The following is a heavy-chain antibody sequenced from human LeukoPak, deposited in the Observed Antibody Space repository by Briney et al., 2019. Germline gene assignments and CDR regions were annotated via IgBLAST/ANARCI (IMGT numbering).Heavy chain of an antibody. CDR3: TTGYAA. J-gene: IGHJ5*02. Sequence: ASVKVSCKVSGSSVTDRSMNWVRQDPGNGLEWMGGFDPEDGERMYAQKFEGRVTMTEDTSTDTAYMELNNLTSADTAVYNCTTGYAAWGQGTLVSV. V-gene: IGHV1-24*01. CDR2: FDPEDGER. D-gene: IGHD3-16*01. CDR1: GSSVTDRS.